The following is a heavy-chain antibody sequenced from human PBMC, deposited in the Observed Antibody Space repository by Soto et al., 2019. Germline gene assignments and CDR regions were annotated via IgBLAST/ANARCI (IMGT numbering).Heavy chain of an antibody. Sequence: SEPLSLTCTFSGGSISSHYWIWIRQPPGKGLEWIGYIYYSGSTNYNPSLKSRVTISVDTSKNQFSLKLSSVTAADTAVYYCARVKGVYGSGRLTYYYGMDVWGQGTTVTVSS. CDR3: ARVKGVYGSGRLTYYYGMDV. V-gene: IGHV4-59*11. J-gene: IGHJ6*02. D-gene: IGHD3-10*01. CDR2: IYYSGST. CDR1: GGSISSHY.